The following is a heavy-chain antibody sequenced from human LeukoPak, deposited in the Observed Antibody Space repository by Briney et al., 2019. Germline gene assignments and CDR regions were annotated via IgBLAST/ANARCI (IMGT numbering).Heavy chain of an antibody. V-gene: IGHV1-69*04. CDR1: GGTFSSYA. J-gene: IGHJ4*02. CDR3: ARDLGDYYGSGSYLTFDY. Sequence: SVKVSCKASGGTFSSYAISWVRQAPGQGLEWMGRIIPILGIANYAQKFQGRVTITADKSTSTAHMELSSLRSEDTAVYYCARDLGDYYGSGSYLTFDYWGQGTLVSVSS. D-gene: IGHD3-10*01. CDR2: IIPILGIA.